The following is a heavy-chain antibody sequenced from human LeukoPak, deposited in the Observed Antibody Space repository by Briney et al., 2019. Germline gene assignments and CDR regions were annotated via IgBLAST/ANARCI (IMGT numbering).Heavy chain of an antibody. D-gene: IGHD3-22*01. CDR1: GFTFSSYA. Sequence: GGSLRLSCAASGFTFSSYAMSWVRQAPGKGLEWVSAISGSGGSTYYADSVKGRFTISRDNSKNTLYLQMNSLRAEDTAVYYCAKAVGYYDSSSTTDWGQGTLVTVSS. CDR3: AKAVGYYDSSSTTD. V-gene: IGHV3-23*01. J-gene: IGHJ4*02. CDR2: ISGSGGST.